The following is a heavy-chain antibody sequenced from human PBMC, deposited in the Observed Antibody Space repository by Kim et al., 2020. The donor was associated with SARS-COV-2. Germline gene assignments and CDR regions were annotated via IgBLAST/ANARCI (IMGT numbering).Heavy chain of an antibody. Sequence: SETLSLTCTVSGGSISSSSYYWGWIRQPPGKGLEWIGSIYYSGSTYYNPSLKSRVTISVDTSKNQFSLKLSSVTAADTAVYYCARRAARGHFDYWGQGTLVTVSS. D-gene: IGHD3-10*01. CDR2: IYYSGST. J-gene: IGHJ4*02. CDR3: ARRAARGHFDY. CDR1: GGSISSSSYY. V-gene: IGHV4-39*01.